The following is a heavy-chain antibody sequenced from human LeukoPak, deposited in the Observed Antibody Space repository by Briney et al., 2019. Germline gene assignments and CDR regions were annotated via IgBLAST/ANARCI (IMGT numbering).Heavy chain of an antibody. CDR1: GGSISSYY. V-gene: IGHV4-4*07. CDR2: IYTSGST. D-gene: IGHD3-10*01. J-gene: IGHJ4*02. CDR3: ARDLRGTGYFEY. Sequence: SETLSLTCTVSGGSISSYYWSWIRQPAGKGLEWIGRIYTSGSTNYNPSLKSRVTISVDTSKNQFSLKLSSVSAADTAVYYCARDLRGTGYFEYWGQGALVTVSS.